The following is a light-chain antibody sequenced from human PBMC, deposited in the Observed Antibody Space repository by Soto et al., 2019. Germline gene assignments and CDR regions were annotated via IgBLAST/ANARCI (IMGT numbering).Light chain of an antibody. CDR3: QQYNNWPPS. Sequence: EIVMTQSPATLSVSPGERATLSSRASQSVSSKLAWYQQKPGQAPRLLIYDATTRATGFPARFSASGSGTEFTLTISSLQSEDFAVYYCQQYNNWPPSFGQGTKVEIK. CDR1: QSVSSK. J-gene: IGKJ1*01. CDR2: DAT. V-gene: IGKV3-15*01.